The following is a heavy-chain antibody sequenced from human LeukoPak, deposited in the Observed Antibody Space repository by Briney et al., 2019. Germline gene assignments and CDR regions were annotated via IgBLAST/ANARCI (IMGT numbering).Heavy chain of an antibody. Sequence: PSETLSLTCAVYGGSLSGYYWSWIRQPPGKGLEWIGEINHSGSTNYNPSLKSRVTISVDTSKNQFSLKLSSVTAADTAVYYCARGKKGPDYGDTYYFDYWGQGTLVTVSS. D-gene: IGHD4-17*01. CDR3: ARGKKGPDYGDTYYFDY. V-gene: IGHV4-34*01. J-gene: IGHJ4*02. CDR1: GGSLSGYY. CDR2: INHSGST.